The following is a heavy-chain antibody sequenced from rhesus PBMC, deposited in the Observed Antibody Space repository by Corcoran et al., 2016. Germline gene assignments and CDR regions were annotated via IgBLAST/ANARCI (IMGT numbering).Heavy chain of an antibody. D-gene: IGHD3-28*01. V-gene: IGHV4S5*01. CDR1: GGSISGYY. Sequence: ESGPGLVEPSETLSLTCAVSGGSISGYYWNWIRPPPGKGLEWIGYIGGSSWSTDYNPPLKSRVTISTETSKNQFSLKLSSVTAADTAVYYCARVNSDYGSGYYLDYWGQGVLVTVSS. CDR2: IGGSSWST. J-gene: IGHJ4*01. CDR3: ARVNSDYGSGYYLDY.